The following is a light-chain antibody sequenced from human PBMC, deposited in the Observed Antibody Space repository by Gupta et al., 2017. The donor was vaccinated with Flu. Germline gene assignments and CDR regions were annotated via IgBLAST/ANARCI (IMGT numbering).Light chain of an antibody. V-gene: IGLV1-51*02. J-gene: IGLJ3*02. Sequence: SSNNGSEYVSWYQHVPGAVPKLLIYENDKRPSGIPDRFSASKSGASATLDITGLQPADEADYYCGTWDSLNSGGLFGGGTHLTVL. CDR2: END. CDR3: GTWDSLNSGGL. CDR1: SSNNGSEY.